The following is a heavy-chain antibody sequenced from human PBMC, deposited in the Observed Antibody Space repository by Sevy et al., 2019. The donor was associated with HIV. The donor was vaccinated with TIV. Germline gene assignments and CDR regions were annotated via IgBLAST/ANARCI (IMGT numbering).Heavy chain of an antibody. CDR2: ISSSSSYI. Sequence: GGSLRLSCAASGFTFSSYSMNWVRQAPGKGLEWVSSISSSSSYIYYADSVKGRFTISRDNAKNSLYLQMNSLRAEDTALYYCARVAAAAFIVLDVWGQGTTVTVSS. V-gene: IGHV3-21*01. CDR3: ARVAAAAFIVLDV. CDR1: GFTFSSYS. D-gene: IGHD6-13*01. J-gene: IGHJ6*02.